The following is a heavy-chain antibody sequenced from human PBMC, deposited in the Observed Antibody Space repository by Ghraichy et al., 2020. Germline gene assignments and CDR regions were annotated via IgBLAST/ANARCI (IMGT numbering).Heavy chain of an antibody. CDR3: VKGIYDILTGYYGYYYYYYMDV. CDR1: GFTFSSYA. CDR2: ISSNGGST. Sequence: GSLRLSCSASGFTFSSYAMHWVRQAPGKGLEYVSAISSNGGSTYYADSVKGRFTISRDNSKNTLYLQMSSLRAEDTAVYYCVKGIYDILTGYYGYYYYYYMDVWGKGTTVTVSS. V-gene: IGHV3-64D*06. D-gene: IGHD3-9*01. J-gene: IGHJ6*03.